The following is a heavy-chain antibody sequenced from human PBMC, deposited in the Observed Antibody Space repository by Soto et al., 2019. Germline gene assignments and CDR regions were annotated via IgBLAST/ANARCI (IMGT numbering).Heavy chain of an antibody. CDR1: GFTFSSYA. V-gene: IGHV3-23*01. CDR3: ARANYGSGSYPSSYYYYYGMDV. Sequence: GGSLRLSCAASGFTFSSYAMSWVRQAPGKGLEWVSAISGSGGSTYYADSVKGRFTISRDNSKNTLYLQMNSLRAEDTAVYYCARANYGSGSYPSSYYYYYGMDVWGQGTTVTVSS. CDR2: ISGSGGST. J-gene: IGHJ6*02. D-gene: IGHD3-10*01.